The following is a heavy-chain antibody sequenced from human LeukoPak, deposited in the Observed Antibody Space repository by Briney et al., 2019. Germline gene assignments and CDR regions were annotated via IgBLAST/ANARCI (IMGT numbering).Heavy chain of an antibody. D-gene: IGHD2-15*01. V-gene: IGHV1-2*02. CDR1: EYTFTGYY. Sequence: ASVKVSCKASEYTFTGYYMHWVRQAPGQGLEWMGWINPNSGDTNYAQKFQGRVTLTRDTSISTAYMELSRLRYDDTAIYYCARDKSCNGGSCYVYWFDPWGQGTLVTVSS. CDR3: ARDKSCNGGSCYVYWFDP. CDR2: INPNSGDT. J-gene: IGHJ5*02.